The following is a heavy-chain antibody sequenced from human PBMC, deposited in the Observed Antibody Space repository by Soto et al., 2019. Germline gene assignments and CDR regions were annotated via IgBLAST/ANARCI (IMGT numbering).Heavy chain of an antibody. V-gene: IGHV1-69*02. D-gene: IGHD2-21*02. J-gene: IGHJ2*01. CDR2: IIPILGIA. Sequence: QVQLVQSGAEVKKPGSSVKVSCKASGGTFSSYTISWVRQAPGQGLEWMGRIIPILGIANYAQKFQGRVTITTDKSTSTAYIKLISISTEDNAVYYCARTPYCGGDCYPHYWYCDLWGRGNLGTGSS. CDR1: GGTFSSYT. CDR3: ARTPYCGGDCYPHYWYCDL.